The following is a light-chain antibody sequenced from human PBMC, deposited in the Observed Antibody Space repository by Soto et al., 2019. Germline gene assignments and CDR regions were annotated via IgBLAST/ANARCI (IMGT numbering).Light chain of an antibody. J-gene: IGKJ5*01. V-gene: IGKV3-11*01. Sequence: EIVLTQSPATLSLSPGERATLSCRASQSVVSSLAWYQQKPGQAHSLLIYDTSNRATGIPARFSCSGSGTEFALTSSILEPEDVAVYYCQQRVKWTITFGKGTRLEIK. CDR1: QSVVSS. CDR2: DTS. CDR3: QQRVKWTIT.